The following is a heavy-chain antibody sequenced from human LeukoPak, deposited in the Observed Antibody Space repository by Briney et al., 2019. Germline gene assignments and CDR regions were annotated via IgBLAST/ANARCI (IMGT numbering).Heavy chain of an antibody. CDR3: ARGPVGNFDY. CDR2: INHSGST. V-gene: IGHV4-34*01. J-gene: IGHJ4*02. CDR1: GGSFSGYY. Sequence: SETLSLTCAVYGGSFSGYYWSWVRQPPGKGLEWIGEINHSGSTNYNPSLKSRVTISVDTSKNQFSLKLSSVTAADTAVYYCARGPVGNFDYWGQGTLVTVSS. D-gene: IGHD7-27*01.